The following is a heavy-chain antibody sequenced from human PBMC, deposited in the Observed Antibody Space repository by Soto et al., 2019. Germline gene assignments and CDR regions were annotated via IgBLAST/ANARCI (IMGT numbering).Heavy chain of an antibody. D-gene: IGHD3-10*01. V-gene: IGHV3-7*01. CDR1: GFIFSNYW. J-gene: IGHJ4*02. Sequence: GGSLRLSCSASGFIFSNYWMSWVRQAPGKGLEWVANIKQGGNEKYYVDSVKGRFTISRDNPKNLLYLQMSSLRADDTAVYYCALTEGSGTNYPTTFDSWGQGTLVTVSS. CDR2: IKQGGNEK. CDR3: ALTEGSGTNYPTTFDS.